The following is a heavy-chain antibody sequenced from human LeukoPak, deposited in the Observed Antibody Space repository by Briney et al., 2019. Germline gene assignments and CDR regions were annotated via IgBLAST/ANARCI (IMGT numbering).Heavy chain of an antibody. CDR3: ARKLSAAGTGYYGMDV. D-gene: IGHD6-13*01. V-gene: IGHV1-2*02. J-gene: IGHJ6*02. CDR1: GYTFTGYY. CDR2: INPNSGGT. Sequence: GASVKVSCKASGYTFTGYYMHWVRQAPGQGLEWMGWINPNSGGTNYAQKFQGRVTMTRDTSISTAYMELSRLRSDDTAVYYCARKLSAAGTGYYGMDVWSQGTTVTVSS.